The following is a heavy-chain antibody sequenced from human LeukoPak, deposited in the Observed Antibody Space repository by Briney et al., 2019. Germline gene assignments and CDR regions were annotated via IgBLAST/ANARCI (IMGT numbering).Heavy chain of an antibody. J-gene: IGHJ4*02. CDR1: GGSISSYY. CDR2: ISYSGST. D-gene: IGHD3-22*01. CDR3: ANYYDSSGFDY. Sequence: SETLSLTCTVSGGSISSYYWSWIRQPPGKGLEWIGYISYSGSTNYNPSLRSRVTISVDTSKNQFSLKLSSVTAADTAVYYCANYYDSSGFDYWGQGALVTVSS. V-gene: IGHV4-59*01.